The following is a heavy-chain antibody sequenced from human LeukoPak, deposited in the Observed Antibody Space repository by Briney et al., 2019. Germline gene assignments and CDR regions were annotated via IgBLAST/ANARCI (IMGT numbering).Heavy chain of an antibody. CDR3: AKLGGQEVHNYYVGV. Sequence: SETLSLTCTVSGGSISSYYWSWIRQPAGKGLEWIGRIYTSGSTNYNPSLKSRVTMSVDTSKNQFSLKLSSVTAADTAVYYCAKLGGQEVHNYYVGVCGKGTTVAVSS. CDR2: IYTSGST. V-gene: IGHV4-4*07. CDR1: GGSISSYY. D-gene: IGHD3-16*01. J-gene: IGHJ6*03.